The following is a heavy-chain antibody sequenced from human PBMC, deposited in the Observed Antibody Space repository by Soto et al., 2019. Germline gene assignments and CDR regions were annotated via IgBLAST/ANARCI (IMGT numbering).Heavy chain of an antibody. V-gene: IGHV4-59*01. D-gene: IGHD2-2*01. Sequence: PSETLSLTCTVSGGSISSYYWSWIRQPPGKGLEWIGYIYYSGSTSYNPSHKSRVTISVDTSKNQFSLKLSSVTAADTAEYFCARALFSCSSTSCYVDWFDPWGQGTLVTVSS. CDR3: ARALFSCSSTSCYVDWFDP. J-gene: IGHJ5*02. CDR2: IYYSGST. CDR1: GGSISSYY.